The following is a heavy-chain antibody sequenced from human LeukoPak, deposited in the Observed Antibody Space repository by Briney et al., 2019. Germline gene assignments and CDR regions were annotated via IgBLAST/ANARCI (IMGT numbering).Heavy chain of an antibody. CDR2: IYYSGST. V-gene: IGHV4-59*08. CDR1: GGSISSYY. D-gene: IGHD3-22*01. J-gene: IGHJ4*02. Sequence: SETLSLTCTVSGGSISSYYWSWIRQPPGKGLEWSGYIYYSGSTNYNPSLKSRVTISVDTSKNQFSLKLSSVTAADTAVYYCATLKPYSYDSSGSFDYWGQGTLVTVSS. CDR3: ATLKPYSYDSSGSFDY.